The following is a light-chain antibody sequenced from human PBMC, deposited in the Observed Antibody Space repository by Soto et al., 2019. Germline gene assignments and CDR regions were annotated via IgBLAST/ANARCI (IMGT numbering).Light chain of an antibody. V-gene: IGLV1-44*01. J-gene: IGLJ2*01. CDR2: SDN. Sequence: QSVLTQPPSASGTPGQRVTISCSGSNSNIGSNTVSWYQQLPGTAPKSLIYSDNQRPSGVPDRISGSRSGTSASLAISGLQSDDEAEYYCAAWDDILRGRVFGGGTKLTVL. CDR3: AAWDDILRGRV. CDR1: NSNIGSNT.